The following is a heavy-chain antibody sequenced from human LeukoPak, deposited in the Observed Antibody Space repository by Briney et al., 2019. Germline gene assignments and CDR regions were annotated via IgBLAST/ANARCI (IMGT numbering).Heavy chain of an antibody. V-gene: IGHV4-39*01. D-gene: IGHD6-19*01. CDR2: IYYSGST. Sequence: SETLSLTCTVSGGSISSSSYYWGWIRQPPGKGLEWIGSIYYSGSTYYNPSLKSRVTISVDTSKNQLSLKLSSVTAADTAVYYCARRSAVAGIDYFDYWGQGTLVTVSS. CDR1: GGSISSSSYY. CDR3: ARRSAVAGIDYFDY. J-gene: IGHJ4*02.